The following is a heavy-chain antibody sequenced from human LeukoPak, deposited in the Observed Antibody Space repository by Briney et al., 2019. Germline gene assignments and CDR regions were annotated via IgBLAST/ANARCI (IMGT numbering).Heavy chain of an antibody. CDR2: IRYDGSNK. V-gene: IGHV3-30*02. CDR3: AKGGPSGIRYFDWLLLDYYHYYMDV. Sequence: GGSLRLSRAASGFTFSSYGMHWVRQAPGKGLEWVAFIRYDGSNKYYADSVKGQFTISRDNSKNTLYLQMNSLRAEDTAVYYCAKGGPSGIRYFDWLLLDYYHYYMDVWGKGTTVTVSS. CDR1: GFTFSSYG. D-gene: IGHD3-9*01. J-gene: IGHJ6*03.